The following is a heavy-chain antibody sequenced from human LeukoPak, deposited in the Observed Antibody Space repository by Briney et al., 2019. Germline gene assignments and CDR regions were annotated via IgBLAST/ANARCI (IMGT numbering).Heavy chain of an antibody. J-gene: IGHJ6*03. Sequence: ASVKVSCKASGYTFTGYYMHWVRQAPGQGLEWMGWINPISGGTNYAQKFQGRVTMTRDTSISTAYMELSRLRSDDTAVYYCARQRFPFNYYMDVWGKGTTVTVSS. V-gene: IGHV1-2*02. CDR1: GYTFTGYY. CDR3: ARQRFPFNYYMDV. CDR2: INPISGGT. D-gene: IGHD3-10*01.